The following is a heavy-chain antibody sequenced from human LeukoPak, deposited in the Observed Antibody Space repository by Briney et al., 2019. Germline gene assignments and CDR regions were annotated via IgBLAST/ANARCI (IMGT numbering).Heavy chain of an antibody. V-gene: IGHV3-23*01. CDR1: GFTFSSYA. Sequence: GGSLRLSCAASGFTFSSYAMSWVRQAPGKGLEWVSAISSSGDTYYAGSVKGRFTISRDNSKNTLYLQMNSLRADDTAVYYCAKDAVGATAYYFYPWGQGTLVTVSS. CDR2: ISSSGDT. CDR3: AKDAVGATAYYFYP. D-gene: IGHD1-26*01. J-gene: IGHJ4*02.